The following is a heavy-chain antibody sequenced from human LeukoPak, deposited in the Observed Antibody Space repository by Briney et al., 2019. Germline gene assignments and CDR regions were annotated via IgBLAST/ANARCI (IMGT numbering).Heavy chain of an antibody. D-gene: IGHD4/OR15-4a*01. Sequence: SETLSLTCTASGGSISNYYWSWIRQPPGKGLEWIGHIYYTGSTNYNPSLNSRLTMSVDTPNNQFSLNLTSVTAADTAVYYCASARMQMVPRRASAICGQGTKVTVSS. CDR1: GGSISNYY. CDR2: IYYTGST. CDR3: ASARMQMVPRRASAI. V-gene: IGHV4-59*01. J-gene: IGHJ3*02.